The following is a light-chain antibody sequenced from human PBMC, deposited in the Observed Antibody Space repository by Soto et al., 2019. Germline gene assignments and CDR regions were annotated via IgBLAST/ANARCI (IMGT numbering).Light chain of an antibody. J-gene: IGKJ2*01. V-gene: IGKV1-5*01. CDR2: DAS. CDR1: QSISSW. Sequence: DIQMTQSPSTLSASVGDRVTITCRASQSISSWLAWYQQKPGKAPKLLIYDASSLESGVPSRFSGSGSGTEFTLTISSRQPDDFATYYCQQYNSYRYTFGRGPSWRSN. CDR3: QQYNSYRYT.